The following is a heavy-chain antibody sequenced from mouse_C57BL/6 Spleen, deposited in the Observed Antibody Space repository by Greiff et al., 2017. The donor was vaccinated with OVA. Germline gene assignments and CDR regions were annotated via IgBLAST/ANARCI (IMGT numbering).Heavy chain of an antibody. J-gene: IGHJ2*01. D-gene: IGHD4-1*01. V-gene: IGHV1-18*01. CDR2: INPNNGGT. CDR1: GYTFTDYN. CDR3: ARLGNGKGTYYFDY. Sequence: EVQLQQSGPELVKPGASVKIPCKASGYTFTDYNMDWVKQSHGKSLEWIGDINPNNGGTIYNQKFKGKATLTVAKSSSTAYMELRSLTSEDTAVNYCARLGNGKGTYYFDYWGQDTTLTVSS.